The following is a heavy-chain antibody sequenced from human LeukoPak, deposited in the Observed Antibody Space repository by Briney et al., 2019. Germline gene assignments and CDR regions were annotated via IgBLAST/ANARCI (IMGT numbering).Heavy chain of an antibody. D-gene: IGHD6-19*01. V-gene: IGHV3-33*06. CDR3: AKDMSGPYGSLFDP. J-gene: IGHJ5*02. CDR1: GFTFSNYG. Sequence: GTSLRLSCEASGFTFSNYGMHWVRQAPGKGLEWVAVIWFDGSNTHYADSVKGRFTISRDNSKSTLYLQMNSLRADDTAVYYCAKDMSGPYGSLFDPWGQGTLVIVSS. CDR2: IWFDGSNT.